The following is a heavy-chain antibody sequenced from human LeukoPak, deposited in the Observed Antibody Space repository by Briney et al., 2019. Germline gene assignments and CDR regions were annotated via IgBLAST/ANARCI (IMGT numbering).Heavy chain of an antibody. CDR1: GFTFSSYA. J-gene: IGHJ4*02. Sequence: GGSLRLSCSASGFTFSSYAMHWVRQAPGKGLEYVSSISSNGGSTYYADSVKGRFTISRDNSKNTLFLQMSSLRAVDTAVYYCASPYSGYDYNFDHWGQGTLVTVS. V-gene: IGHV3-64D*06. CDR2: ISSNGGST. D-gene: IGHD5-12*01. CDR3: ASPYSGYDYNFDH.